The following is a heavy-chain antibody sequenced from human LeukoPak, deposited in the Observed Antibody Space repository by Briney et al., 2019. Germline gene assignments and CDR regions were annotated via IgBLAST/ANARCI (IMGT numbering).Heavy chain of an antibody. V-gene: IGHV4-59*01. CDR3: ARVFSSYDSSGYYDYYYYMDV. CDR1: GGSISSYY. D-gene: IGHD3-22*01. J-gene: IGHJ6*03. CDR2: NYYSGST. Sequence: KPSETLSLTCTVSGGSISSYYWSWIRQPPGKGLEWIGYNYYSGSTNYNPSLKSRVTISVDTSKNQFSLKLSSVTAADTAMYYCARVFSSYDSSGYYDYYYYMDVWGKGTTVTVSS.